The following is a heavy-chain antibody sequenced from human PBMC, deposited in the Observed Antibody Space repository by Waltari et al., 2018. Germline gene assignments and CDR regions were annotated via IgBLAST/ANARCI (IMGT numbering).Heavy chain of an antibody. CDR1: GFTISSFG. J-gene: IGHJ4*02. CDR3: ARALTTPNDY. D-gene: IGHD4-17*01. CDR2: TTNSNTYI. V-gene: IGHV3-21*03. Sequence: EVQLVESGGGLVKPGGSLRLSCAASGFTISSFGMCWVRQAPGKGLEWVSSTTNSNTYIYYADSVKGRFTVSIDNAKNSLYLQMNSLRADDTAVYFCARALTTPNDYWGQGTLVTVSS.